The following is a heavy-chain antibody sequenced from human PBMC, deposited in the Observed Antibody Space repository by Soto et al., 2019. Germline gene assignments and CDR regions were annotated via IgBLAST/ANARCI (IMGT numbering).Heavy chain of an antibody. CDR3: ASTFDSGWYIIDY. CDR2: IIPIFGTA. J-gene: IGHJ4*02. V-gene: IGHV1-69*13. CDR1: GGTFSSYA. D-gene: IGHD6-19*01. Sequence: SVKVSCKASGGTFSSYAISWVRQAPGQGLEWMGGIIPIFGTANYAQKFQGRVTITADESTSTAYMELSSLRSEDTAVYYCASTFDSGWYIIDYWGQGTLVTVSS.